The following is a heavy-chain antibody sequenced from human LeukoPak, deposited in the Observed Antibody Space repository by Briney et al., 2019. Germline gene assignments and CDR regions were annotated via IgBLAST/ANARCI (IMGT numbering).Heavy chain of an antibody. CDR3: ARFGGDGYNFDY. J-gene: IGHJ4*02. V-gene: IGHV4-39*01. CDR2: IYYSGST. Sequence: SETLSLTCTVSGGSISSSSYYWGWIRQPPGRGLEWIVSIYYSGSTYYNPSLKSRVTISVDASKNQFSLKLSSVTAADTAVYYCARFGGDGYNFDYWGQGTLVTVSS. CDR1: GGSISSSSYY. D-gene: IGHD5-24*01.